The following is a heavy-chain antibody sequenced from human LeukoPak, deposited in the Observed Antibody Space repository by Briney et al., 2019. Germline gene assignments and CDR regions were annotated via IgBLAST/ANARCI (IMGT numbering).Heavy chain of an antibody. CDR2: IKQDGSEK. Sequence: GGSLRLSCAASGFTFSSYGMSWVRQAPGKGLEWVANIKQDGSEKYYVDSVKGRFTISRDNAKNSLYLQMNSLRAEDTAVYYCARAGSGSRYYYYYYMDVWGKGTTVTISS. CDR1: GFTFSSYG. V-gene: IGHV3-7*01. D-gene: IGHD3-10*01. J-gene: IGHJ6*03. CDR3: ARAGSGSRYYYYYYMDV.